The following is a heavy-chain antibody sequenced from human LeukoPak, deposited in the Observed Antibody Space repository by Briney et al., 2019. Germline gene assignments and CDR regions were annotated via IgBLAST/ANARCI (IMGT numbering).Heavy chain of an antibody. CDR2: ISSSGSTI. CDR1: GFTFSDYY. D-gene: IGHD3-22*01. J-gene: IGHJ4*02. V-gene: IGHV3-11*04. Sequence: GGSLRLSCAASGFTFSDYYMSWIRQAPGKGLEWVSYISSSGSTIYYADSVKGRFTISRDNAKNSLYLQMNSLRAEDTAVYYCARAXPASNDYYDSSGYPSLPXYWGQGTXVT. CDR3: ARAXPASNDYYDSSGYPSLPXY.